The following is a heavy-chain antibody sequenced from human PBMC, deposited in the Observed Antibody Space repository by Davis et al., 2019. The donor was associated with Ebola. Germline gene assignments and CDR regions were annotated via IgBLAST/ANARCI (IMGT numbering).Heavy chain of an antibody. D-gene: IGHD2-15*01. V-gene: IGHV3-7*03. J-gene: IGHJ1*01. CDR3: VRGGSATAY. CDR1: GFTFRRYW. CDR2: IKEDGSKE. Sequence: GESPKIPCAASGFTFRRYWMSWVRQAPGKGLECVAHIKEDGSKEFYVDSVKGRFTISRDNAKSPLYLQMNSLRAEDTAVFYCVRGGSATAYWGQGTPVTVSS.